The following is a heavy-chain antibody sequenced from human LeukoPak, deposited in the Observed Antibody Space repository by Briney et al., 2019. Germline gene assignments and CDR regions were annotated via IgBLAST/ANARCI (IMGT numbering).Heavy chain of an antibody. D-gene: IGHD3-22*01. Sequence: SVKVSCKASGGTFSSYAISWVRQAPGQGLEWKGRIIPILGIANYAQKFQGRVTITADKSTSTAYMELSSLRSEDTAVYYCARWYYYDSSGYFDDAFDIWGQGTMVTVSS. V-gene: IGHV1-69*04. J-gene: IGHJ3*02. CDR3: ARWYYYDSSGYFDDAFDI. CDR1: GGTFSSYA. CDR2: IIPILGIA.